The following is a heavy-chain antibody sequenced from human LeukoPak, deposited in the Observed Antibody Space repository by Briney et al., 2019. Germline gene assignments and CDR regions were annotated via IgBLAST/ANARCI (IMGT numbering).Heavy chain of an antibody. Sequence: PSETLSLTCTVSGGSISTSYYYWDWIRQPPGKGLEWIAAVSFSGTSYYNPSLQSRLTVSKDTSRNQFSLRLSSVTAADTAVYFRAGHYGQLAPPRHWGQGTLVTVSS. D-gene: IGHD6-6*01. J-gene: IGHJ4*02. V-gene: IGHV4-39*01. CDR3: AGHYGQLAPPRH. CDR1: GGSISTSYYY. CDR2: VSFSGTS.